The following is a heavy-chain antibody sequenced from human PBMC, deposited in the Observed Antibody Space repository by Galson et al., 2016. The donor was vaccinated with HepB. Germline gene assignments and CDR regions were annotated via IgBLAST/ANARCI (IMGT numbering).Heavy chain of an antibody. V-gene: IGHV4-39*01. J-gene: IGHJ4*02. CDR1: GGSISSSNSYY. CDR3: ARSNSGWFFFDY. CDR2: IHHGGST. Sequence: ETLSLTCSVSGGSISSSNSYYWGWIRQTPGKGLEWIGSIHHGGSTYHNPSLQSRVTMSVDTTKNQFSLNLRSVTAADTAVFYCARSNSGWFFFDYWGQGHLVTISS. D-gene: IGHD6-19*01.